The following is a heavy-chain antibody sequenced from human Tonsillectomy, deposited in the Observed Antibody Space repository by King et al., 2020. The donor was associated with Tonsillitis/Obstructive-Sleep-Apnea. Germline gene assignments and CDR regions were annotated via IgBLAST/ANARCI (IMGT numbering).Heavy chain of an antibody. CDR1: GFSFRSYA. Sequence: QVQLVESGGGVVQPGRSLRLSCEASGFSFRSYAVHWVRQAPGRGLEWVAVIWYDGSKKYYADSVKGRFTISRDNSKNTLYLQMNTLSGEDTAVYYCARDPNKHSDYGDFYFMDVWGKGTTVTVS. CDR2: IWYDGSKK. V-gene: IGHV3-33*01. CDR3: ARDPNKHSDYGDFYFMDV. D-gene: IGHD4-17*01. J-gene: IGHJ6*03.